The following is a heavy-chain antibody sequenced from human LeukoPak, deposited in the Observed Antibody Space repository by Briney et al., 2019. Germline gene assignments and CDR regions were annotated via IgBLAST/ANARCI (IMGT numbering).Heavy chain of an antibody. CDR2: ITGSGGSA. J-gene: IGHJ2*01. CDR1: GFLVSNNY. D-gene: IGHD3-22*01. Sequence: PGGSLRLSCAASGFLVSNNYMTWVRQAPGKGLEWVSGITGSGGSADSADSVKGRFSIFRDNSKNTLYLQMNRLRGEDTAVYYCAKGRYYDSSDYYDWYFDLWGRGTLVTVSS. V-gene: IGHV3-23*01. CDR3: AKGRYYDSSDYYDWYFDL.